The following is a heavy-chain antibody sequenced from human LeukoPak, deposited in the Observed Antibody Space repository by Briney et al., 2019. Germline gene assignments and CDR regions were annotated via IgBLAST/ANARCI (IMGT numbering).Heavy chain of an antibody. CDR2: IWHDGSEQ. D-gene: IGHD3-16*02. J-gene: IGHJ1*01. CDR3: AREGDSRWGELSP. CDR1: GFTFSTCA. Sequence: GSLRLSCAASGFTFSTCAIHWVRQAPGKGLEWVAVIWHDGSEQYYADSVKGRFIISRDNSKSTSDLQMNSLRAEDTAVYYCAREGDSRWGELSPWGQGTLVTVSA. V-gene: IGHV3-33*01.